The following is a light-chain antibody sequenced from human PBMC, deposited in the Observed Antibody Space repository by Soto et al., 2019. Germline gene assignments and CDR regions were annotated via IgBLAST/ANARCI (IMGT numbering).Light chain of an antibody. CDR2: DAS. CDR1: QSVSSY. Sequence: EIVLTQSPATLSLSPGERANLSCRASQSVSSYLAWYQPTPGQAPRLLIYDASNRATGIPARFSGSGSGTDFTLTISSLEPEDFAVYYCQQRSNWPTCGQGTKGDIK. V-gene: IGKV3-11*01. CDR3: QQRSNWPT. J-gene: IGKJ1*01.